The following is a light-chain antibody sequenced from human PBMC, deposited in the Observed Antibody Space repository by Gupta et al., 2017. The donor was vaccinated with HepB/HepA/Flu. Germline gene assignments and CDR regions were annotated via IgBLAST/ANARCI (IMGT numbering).Light chain of an antibody. V-gene: IGKV3-20*01. Sequence: EIVLTQAPGTLSLSPGERSPLSCRASPSLSRRYLAWHQQRGGQAPRLLIYGASSRATGIPVRFSGSGSGTEFTLTISRLEPGDFAVYYCQHEDSSPRTFGQGTKVELK. CDR1: PSLSRRY. CDR2: GAS. CDR3: QHEDSSPRT. J-gene: IGKJ1*01.